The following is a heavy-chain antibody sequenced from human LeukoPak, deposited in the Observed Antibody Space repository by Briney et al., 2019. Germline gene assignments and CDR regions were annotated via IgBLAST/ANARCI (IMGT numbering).Heavy chain of an antibody. CDR2: IIPIFGTT. CDR3: ARESEIRSNSPLLN. V-gene: IGHV1-69*13. Sequence: SVKVSCKASGGTFSSYTISWVRQAPGQGLEWMGGIIPIFGTTNYAQKFQGRVTITADESTSTAYMELSSLRSEDTAVYYCARESEIRSNSPLLNWGQGTLVTVSS. J-gene: IGHJ4*02. D-gene: IGHD4-11*01. CDR1: GGTFSSYT.